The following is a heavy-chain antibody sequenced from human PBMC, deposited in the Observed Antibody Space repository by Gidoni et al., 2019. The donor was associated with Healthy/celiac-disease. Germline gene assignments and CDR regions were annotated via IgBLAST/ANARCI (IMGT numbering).Heavy chain of an antibody. CDR2: ISLNSGSI. CDR3: AKDMRDYYDSSVYGSRTDYYYGMDV. D-gene: IGHD3-22*01. Sequence: EVQLVESGGGLVQPGRSLSISCADSGLTCEYSAMHVGRKAPGKGLEWVSGISLNSGSICYADSVKGRFTISRDNAKNSLYLQMNSLRAEDTALYYCAKDMRDYYDSSVYGSRTDYYYGMDVWGQGTTVTVSS. J-gene: IGHJ6*02. V-gene: IGHV3-9*01. CDR1: GLTCEYSA.